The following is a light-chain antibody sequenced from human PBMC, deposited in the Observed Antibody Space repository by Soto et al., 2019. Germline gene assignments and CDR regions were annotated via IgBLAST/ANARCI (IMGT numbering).Light chain of an antibody. CDR1: QSLLESDDGNTY. J-gene: IGKJ2*01. V-gene: IGKV2-40*01. CDR2: TVS. CDR3: MQSVEFPYT. Sequence: VMTQTPLSLSVTPGEPASISCRSSQSLLESDDGNTYLDWYLQKPGQSPQLLIYTVSYRASGVPERFSGSGSVTDFTLRISRVGAEDVGVYYCMQSVEFPYTFGQGTKLEMK.